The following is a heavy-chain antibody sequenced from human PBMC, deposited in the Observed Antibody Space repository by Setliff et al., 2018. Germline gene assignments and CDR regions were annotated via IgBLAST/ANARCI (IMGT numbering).Heavy chain of an antibody. CDR2: IYYSGST. D-gene: IGHD3-10*01. V-gene: IGHV4-30-4*08. CDR1: GGSISSGDYY. CDR3: AGWFGELYGFDP. Sequence: SETLSLTCTVSGGSISSGDYYWSLIRQPPGKGLEWIGYIYYSGSTYYNPSLKSRVTISVDTSKNQFSLKLSSVTAADTAVYYCAGWFGELYGFDPWGQGTLVTVSS. J-gene: IGHJ5*02.